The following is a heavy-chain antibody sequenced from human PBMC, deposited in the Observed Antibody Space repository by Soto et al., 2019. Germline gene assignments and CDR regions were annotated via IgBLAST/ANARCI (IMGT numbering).Heavy chain of an antibody. J-gene: IGHJ4*02. CDR1: GFTFSSYA. CDR3: AKSVGKAYGDYVSYFDY. V-gene: IGHV3-23*01. Sequence: GGSLRLSCAASGFTFSSYAMSWVRQAPGKGLEWVSAISGSGGSTYYADSVKGRFTISRDNSKNTLYLQMNSLRAEDTAVYYCAKSVGKAYGDYVSYFDYWGQGTLVTVSS. D-gene: IGHD4-17*01. CDR2: ISGSGGST.